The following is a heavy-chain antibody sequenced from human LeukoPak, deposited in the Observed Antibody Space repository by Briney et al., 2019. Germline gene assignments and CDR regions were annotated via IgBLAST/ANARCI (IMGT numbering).Heavy chain of an antibody. J-gene: IGHJ4*02. CDR1: GFTFSSYS. D-gene: IGHD3-10*01. V-gene: IGHV3-23*01. CDR3: ARAAMVRGADYFDS. Sequence: PGGSLRLSCAASGFTFSSYSMTWVRQAPGKGLEWVSVISGSGGATYYADSVKGRFTISRDNSKNTLCLQMNSLRAEDTAVYYCARAAMVRGADYFDSWGQGTLVTLSS. CDR2: ISGSGGAT.